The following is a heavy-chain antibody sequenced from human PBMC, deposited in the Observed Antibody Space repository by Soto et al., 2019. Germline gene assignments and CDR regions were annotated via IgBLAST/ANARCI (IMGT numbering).Heavy chain of an antibody. D-gene: IGHD4-17*01. Sequence: SETLSLTCAFSGYSISSGYYWGWSRQPPGKGLEWIGNIYQSGSTYYNPSLKSRVTISMDTSKNQFLLKLSSVTAADTAVDYCARYGEESYSAMEVWGKGNSV. CDR3: ARYGEESYSAMEV. CDR2: IYQSGST. J-gene: IGHJ6*04. V-gene: IGHV4-38-2*01. CDR1: GYSISSGYY.